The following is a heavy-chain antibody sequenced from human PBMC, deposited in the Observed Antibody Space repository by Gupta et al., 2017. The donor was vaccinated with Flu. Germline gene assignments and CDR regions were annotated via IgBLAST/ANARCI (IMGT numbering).Heavy chain of an antibody. CDR2: VYYSGAP. CDR3: VREGSAWPNWLDP. CDR1: GGSINTNSFY. D-gene: IGHD6-19*01. J-gene: IGHJ5*02. V-gene: IGHV4-39*07. Sequence: LQLQESGPGLVKPSETLSLTCSVSGGSINTNSFYWGWFRQAPGKGLEWIASVYYSGAPYYNPSLKSRVTISLDTSENQFSLNLYSVTAADTAIYYCVREGSAWPNWLDPWGQGTLVTVSS.